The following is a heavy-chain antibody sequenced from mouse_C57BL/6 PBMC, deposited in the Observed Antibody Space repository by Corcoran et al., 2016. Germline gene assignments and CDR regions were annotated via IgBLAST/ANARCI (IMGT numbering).Heavy chain of an antibody. D-gene: IGHD1-1*01. Sequence: QIQLVQSGPELKKPGETVKISCKASGYTFTTYGMSWVKQAPGKGLKWMGWINTYSGVPTSADAFKGRFAFSLETSASTAYLQINNLKNEDTATYFCARGLLLFDYWGQGTTPTVSS. V-gene: IGHV9-3*01. CDR2: INTYSGVP. CDR3: ARGLLLFDY. J-gene: IGHJ2*01. CDR1: GYTFTTYG.